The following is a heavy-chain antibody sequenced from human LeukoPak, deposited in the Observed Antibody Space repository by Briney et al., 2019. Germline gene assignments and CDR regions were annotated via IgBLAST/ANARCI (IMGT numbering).Heavy chain of an antibody. J-gene: IGHJ4*02. CDR1: GFTFSSYA. V-gene: IGHV3-23*01. D-gene: IGHD3-10*01. CDR2: ISGSGGST. Sequence: PGASLRLSCAASGFTFSSYAMSWVRQAPGKGLEWVSAISGSGGSTYYADSVKGRFTISRDNSKNTLYLQMNSLRAEDTAVYYCARDGGTPLMHSGYWGQGTLVTVSS. CDR3: ARDGGTPLMHSGY.